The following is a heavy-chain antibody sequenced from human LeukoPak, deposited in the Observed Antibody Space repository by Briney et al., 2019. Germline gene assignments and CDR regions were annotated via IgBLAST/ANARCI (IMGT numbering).Heavy chain of an antibody. CDR2: IYPGDSDT. D-gene: IGHD3-3*01. CDR1: GYSFTSYW. V-gene: IGHV5-51*01. CDR3: ARQGTTIFGVVTQLDY. J-gene: IGHJ4*02. Sequence: GESLEISCKGSGYSFTSYWIGWVRQMPGKGLEWMGIIYPGDSDTRYSPSFQGQVTISADKSISTAYLQWSSLKASDTAMYYCARQGTTIFGVVTQLDYWGQGTLVTVSS.